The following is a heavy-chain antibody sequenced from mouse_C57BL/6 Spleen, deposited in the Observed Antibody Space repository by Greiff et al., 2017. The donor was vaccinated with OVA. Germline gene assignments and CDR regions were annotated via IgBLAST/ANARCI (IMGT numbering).Heavy chain of an antibody. Sequence: EVHLVESGGGLVKPGGSLKLSCAASGFTFSDYGMHLVRQAPEKGLEWVAYISRGSSTIYYADTVKGRFTISKDNAKNTLFLQLTSVRAEDTAMYYCGGDLDAMDYWGQGTSVTVSS. CDR3: GGDLDAMDY. V-gene: IGHV5-17*01. D-gene: IGHD3-3*01. CDR1: GFTFSDYG. CDR2: ISRGSSTI. J-gene: IGHJ4*01.